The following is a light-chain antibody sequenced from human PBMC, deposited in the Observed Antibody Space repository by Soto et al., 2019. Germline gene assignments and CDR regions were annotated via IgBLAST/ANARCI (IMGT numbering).Light chain of an antibody. CDR1: NSDVGAYNF. J-gene: IGLJ1*01. Sequence: QSALTQPASVSGSPGQSIAISCTGTNSDVGAYNFVSWYQQYSGKAPKLIIHEVNNRPSGVSDRFSGSKSGNTASLTISGLQAFYYADSYSTSFTTHSPRVFRPGTKVPV. CDR3: TSFTTHSPRV. V-gene: IGLV2-14*01. CDR2: EVN.